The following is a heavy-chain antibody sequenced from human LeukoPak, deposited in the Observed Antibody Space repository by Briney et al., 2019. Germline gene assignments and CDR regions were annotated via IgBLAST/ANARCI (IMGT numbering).Heavy chain of an antibody. CDR3: ARGFGYDSTGYRAFDI. CDR2: IDYSGST. D-gene: IGHD3-22*01. CDR1: GGSISTYY. V-gene: IGHV4-59*01. Sequence: PSETPSLTCTVSGGSISTYYWNWIRQPPGKGLECIGYIDYSGSTNYNPSLKSRVAISVDTSKNHFSLKLSSVTAADTAVYYCARGFGYDSTGYRAFDIWGQGTMVTVSS. J-gene: IGHJ3*02.